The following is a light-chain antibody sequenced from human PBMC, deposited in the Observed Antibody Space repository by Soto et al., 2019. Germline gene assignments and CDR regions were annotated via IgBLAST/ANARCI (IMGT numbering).Light chain of an antibody. J-gene: IGLJ1*01. CDR3: SSYTSSSTV. Sequence: QSALTQPSYVSGSPGQSITISCTGTSSDVGGYKYVSWYQQHPGKAPKLMIYEVSNRPSGVSNRFSGSKSGNTASLTISGLQAEDEADYYCSSYTSSSTVFGTGTKLTVL. CDR1: SSDVGGYKY. CDR2: EVS. V-gene: IGLV2-14*01.